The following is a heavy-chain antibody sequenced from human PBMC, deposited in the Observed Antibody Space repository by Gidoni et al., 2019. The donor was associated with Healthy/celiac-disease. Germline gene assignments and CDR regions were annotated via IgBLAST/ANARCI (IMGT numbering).Heavy chain of an antibody. CDR1: GCTVSSYA. CDR2: ISYDGSNK. CDR3: ARDRLEKAKRLIGY. V-gene: IGHV3-30-3*01. Sequence: QVQLVESGGGVVQPGRCRRRSCAAAGCTVSSYAMHWVRQAPGKGLEGVAVISYDGSNKYSADSVKGRFTISRDNSKNTLYLQMNSLRAEDTAVYYCARDRLEKAKRLIGYWGQGTLVTVSS. D-gene: IGHD3-16*01. J-gene: IGHJ4*02.